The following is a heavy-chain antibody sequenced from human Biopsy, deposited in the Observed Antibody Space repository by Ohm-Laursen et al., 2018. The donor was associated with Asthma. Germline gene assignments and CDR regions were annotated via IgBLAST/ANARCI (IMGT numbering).Heavy chain of an antibody. V-gene: IGHV3-30-3*01. CDR2: GGSYYDGGLK. D-gene: IGHD3-3*01. CDR1: GLTFRSYA. CDR3: ARDVMEWYLPAFDF. J-gene: IGHJ4*02. Sequence: LSLTCAASGLTFRSYAMHWVRQAPGKGLEWVAVGGSYYDGGLKYYADSVNGRFTVSRDDSKNTLYLQMNSLRPDDTAVYYCARDVMEWYLPAFDFWGQGTLVTVSS.